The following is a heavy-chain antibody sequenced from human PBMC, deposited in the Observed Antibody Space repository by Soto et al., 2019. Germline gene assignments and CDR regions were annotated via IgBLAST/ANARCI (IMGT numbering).Heavy chain of an antibody. V-gene: IGHV1-46*01. D-gene: IGHD3-10*01. CDR3: ARDGKWFGDRPGVRYGMDV. CDR1: GYTFTSYY. CDR2: INPSGGST. J-gene: IGHJ6*02. Sequence: QVQLVQSGAEVKKPGASVKVSCKASGYTFTSYYMHWVRQAPGQGLEWMGIINPSGGSTSYAQKFQGRVTMTRDTSTSTVYMELSSLRSEDTAVYYCARDGKWFGDRPGVRYGMDVWGQGTTVTVSS.